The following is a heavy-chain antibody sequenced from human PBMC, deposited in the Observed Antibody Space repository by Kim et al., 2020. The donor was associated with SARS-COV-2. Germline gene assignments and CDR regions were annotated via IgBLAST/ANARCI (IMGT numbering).Heavy chain of an antibody. CDR3: ASPPGVVVHAAPFAFYYMDV. CDR2: ISGSGGST. V-gene: IGHV3-23*01. J-gene: IGHJ6*03. Sequence: GGSLRLSCAASGFTFRSDAMSWVRQAPGKGLEWVSAISGSGGSTYYADSVKGRFTISRDNAKNTLYLQMNSLRAEDTAVYYCASPPGVVVHAAPFAFYYMDVWGKGTTVTVSS. D-gene: IGHD2-2*01. CDR1: GFTFRSDA.